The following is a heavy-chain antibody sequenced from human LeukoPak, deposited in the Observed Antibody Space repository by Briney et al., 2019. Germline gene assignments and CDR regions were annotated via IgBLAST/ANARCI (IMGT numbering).Heavy chain of an antibody. D-gene: IGHD6-13*01. CDR2: TYYRSKWFY. CDR3: ARGLVAAGTDY. J-gene: IGHJ4*02. Sequence: SQTLSLTCAISGDSVSSNSATWNWLRQSPSRGLEWLGRTYYRSKWFYDYAVSVKSRITVNPDTSKNQFSLNLTSVTAADTAVYYCARGLVAAGTDYWGQGTLVTVSS. V-gene: IGHV6-1*01. CDR1: GDSVSSNSAT.